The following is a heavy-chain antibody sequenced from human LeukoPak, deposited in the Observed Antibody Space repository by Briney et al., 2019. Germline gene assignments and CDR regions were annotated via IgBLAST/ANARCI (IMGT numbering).Heavy chain of an antibody. D-gene: IGHD4-17*01. J-gene: IGHJ3*02. CDR3: ARDRIVYGDYGDAFDI. CDR2: FSRSGGSI. Sequence: GGSLRLSCAASGFTFSSYSMNWVRRAPGKGLVWVSSFSRSGGSIYYADSVKGRFTISRDNAKNSLSLQMNSLRAEDTAVYYCARDRIVYGDYGDAFDIWGQGTMVTVSS. V-gene: IGHV3-21*01. CDR1: GFTFSSYS.